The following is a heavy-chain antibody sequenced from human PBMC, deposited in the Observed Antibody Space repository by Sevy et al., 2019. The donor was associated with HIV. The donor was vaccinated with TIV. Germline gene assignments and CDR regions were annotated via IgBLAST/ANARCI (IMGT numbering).Heavy chain of an antibody. CDR1: GFTFSTYT. D-gene: IGHD3-10*01. CDR2: ISISSNYI. V-gene: IGHV3-21*01. CDR3: ARPYGSGSWEAFDI. Sequence: GGSLRLSCAASGFTFSTYTMNWVRQAPGKGLEWVSSISISSNYIYYADSVKGRFTISRDNAKNSLYLQMNSLRAEDTGLYYCARPYGSGSWEAFDIWGQGTMVTVSS. J-gene: IGHJ3*02.